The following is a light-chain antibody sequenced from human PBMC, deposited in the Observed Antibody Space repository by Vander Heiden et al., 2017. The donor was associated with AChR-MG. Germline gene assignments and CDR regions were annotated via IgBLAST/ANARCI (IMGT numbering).Light chain of an antibody. CDR3: QQSYSTPHT. Sequence: DIQMTQSPSSLSASVGDRVTITCRASQSISSYLNWYQQKPGKAPKLLIYAASSLQSGVPSRFSGSGSGTDFTLTISSLQLEDFATYYCQQSYSTPHTFDQGTKLEIK. J-gene: IGKJ2*01. CDR1: QSISSY. V-gene: IGKV1-39*01. CDR2: AAS.